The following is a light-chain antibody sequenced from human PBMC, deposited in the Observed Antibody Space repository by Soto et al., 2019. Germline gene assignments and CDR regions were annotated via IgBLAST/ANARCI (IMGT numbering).Light chain of an antibody. Sequence: DIQMSQSPSTLSAAVGDRVTITCRASQSISTWLAWYQQKPGKAPKLLIYSASVLESGVPSKFSGSGSGTEFTLTISSLQPDDFAAYYCQQYDSHFPLTFGQGTKVEIK. J-gene: IGKJ1*01. CDR1: QSISTW. CDR2: SAS. CDR3: QQYDSHFPLT. V-gene: IGKV1-5*01.